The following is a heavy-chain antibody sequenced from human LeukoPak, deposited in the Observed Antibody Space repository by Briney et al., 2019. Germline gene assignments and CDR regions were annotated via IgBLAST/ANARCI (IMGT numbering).Heavy chain of an antibody. J-gene: IGHJ4*02. CDR2: ISSSSSYT. V-gene: IGHV3-11*03. D-gene: IGHD5-18*01. CDR3: ALSTATGRYFDY. CDR1: GFTFSDYY. Sequence: GGSLRLSCAASGFTFSDYYMSWIRQAPGKGLEWVSYISSSSSYTNYADSVKGRFTISRDNAKNSLYLQMNSLRAKDTAVYYCALSTATGRYFDYWGQGTLVTVSS.